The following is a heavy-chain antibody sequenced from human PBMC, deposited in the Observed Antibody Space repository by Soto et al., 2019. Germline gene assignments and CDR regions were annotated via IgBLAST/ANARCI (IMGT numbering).Heavy chain of an antibody. CDR2: IYYSGST. V-gene: IGHV4-39*01. D-gene: IGHD5-18*01. CDR3: ARQEWIQLWPDDY. J-gene: IGHJ4*02. CDR1: GGFIRSSRDY. Sequence: SETLFLTCTVSGGFIRSSRDYWGWIRQPPGKGLEWIGSIYYSGSTYYNPSLKSRVTISVDTSKNQFSLKLSSVTAADTAVYYCARQEWIQLWPDDYWGQGTLVTVS.